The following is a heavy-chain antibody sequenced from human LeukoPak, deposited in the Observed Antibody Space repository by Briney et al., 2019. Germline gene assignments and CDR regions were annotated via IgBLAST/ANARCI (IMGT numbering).Heavy chain of an antibody. V-gene: IGHV3-30*04. Sequence: GRSLRLSCAASGFTFGTYAMHWVRQAPGKGLEWVAFTSYDGDNKYYADSVKGRFTISRDNSKNTLYLQMNSLRAEDTGVFYCARDRISGPPYHYYGMDVWGQGTTVTVSS. CDR3: ARDRISGPPYHYYGMDV. CDR1: GFTFGTYA. CDR2: TSYDGDNK. J-gene: IGHJ6*02.